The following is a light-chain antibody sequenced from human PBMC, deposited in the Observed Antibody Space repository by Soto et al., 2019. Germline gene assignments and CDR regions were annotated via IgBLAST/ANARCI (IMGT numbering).Light chain of an antibody. CDR1: HNVDIY. CDR3: QQRKHWPPLT. J-gene: IGKJ5*01. CDR2: DAS. Sequence: EVVLTQSPATLSLSPGETATLSCRASHNVDIYLAWYQQKPGQAPRLLIYDASNRATGIPARLSGSGSGTDFTLTISSLEPEDAAVYYCQQRKHWPPLTIGQGTRLE. V-gene: IGKV3-11*01.